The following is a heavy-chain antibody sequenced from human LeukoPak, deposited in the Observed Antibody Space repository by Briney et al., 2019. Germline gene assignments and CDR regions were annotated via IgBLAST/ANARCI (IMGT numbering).Heavy chain of an antibody. V-gene: IGHV1-2*02. CDR2: INPNSGGT. CDR3: AGTTYSSSSPDY. Sequence: ASVKVSCKASGYTFTGYYMHWVRQAPGQGLEWMGWINPNSGGTNYAQKFQGRVTMTRDTSISTAYMELSRLRSDDTAVYYCAGTTYSSSSPDYWGQGTLVTVSS. D-gene: IGHD6-6*01. J-gene: IGHJ4*02. CDR1: GYTFTGYY.